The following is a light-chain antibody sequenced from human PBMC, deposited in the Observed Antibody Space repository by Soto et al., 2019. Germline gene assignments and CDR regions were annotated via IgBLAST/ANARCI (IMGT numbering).Light chain of an antibody. Sequence: QSVLTQPAAVAGGPGQSIAISCTGSSSDVGIYNYVALYQHHPGNVPNLIIYEVSNRPSGVSNRFSGSKSGNTASLTISGLQAEDEADYYCSSYTTSSTRVFGTGTKVTVL. CDR3: SSYTTSSTRV. J-gene: IGLJ1*01. CDR2: EVS. V-gene: IGLV2-14*01. CDR1: SSDVGIYNY.